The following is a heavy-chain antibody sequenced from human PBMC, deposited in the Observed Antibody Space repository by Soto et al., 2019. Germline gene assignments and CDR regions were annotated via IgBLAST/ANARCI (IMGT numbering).Heavy chain of an antibody. CDR1: GASISSGW. D-gene: IGHD3-10*01. J-gene: IGHJ5*02. CDR2: TLYSGRT. CDR3: SSRVTDAPT. V-gene: IGHV4-4*02. Sequence: QVQLQESGPGLVKPSGTLSLTCAVSGASISSGWWTWVRQPPGKGLEWIGETLYSGRTNYNSSLNSRVTISIAKSKKQLSLNLSSVTAADTAVYYCSSRVTDAPTWGQGTLVTVSS.